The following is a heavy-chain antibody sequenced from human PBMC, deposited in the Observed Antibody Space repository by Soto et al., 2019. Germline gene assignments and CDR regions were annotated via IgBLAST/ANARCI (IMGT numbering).Heavy chain of an antibody. Sequence: QVQLVESGGGVVQPGRSLRLSCAASGFTFSSYGMHWVRQAPGKGLEWVAVISYDGSNKYYADSVKGRFTLSRDNSKNTLDLQMDSLRAEDTAVYYCAEGGEVTTGYLPYWGQGTLVTVSS. CDR3: AEGGEVTTGYLPY. CDR1: GFTFSSYG. D-gene: IGHD3-16*01. J-gene: IGHJ4*02. CDR2: ISYDGSNK. V-gene: IGHV3-30*18.